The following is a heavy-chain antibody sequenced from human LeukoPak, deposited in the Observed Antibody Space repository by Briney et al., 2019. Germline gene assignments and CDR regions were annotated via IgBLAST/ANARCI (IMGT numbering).Heavy chain of an antibody. CDR2: IRDDGSNK. CDR3: AKGYYYYGSGGERFYYYYYMDV. J-gene: IGHJ6*03. CDR1: GITFSHYG. V-gene: IGHV3-30*02. D-gene: IGHD3-10*01. Sequence: PGGSLRLSCVAFGITFSHYGMHWVRQAPGKGLEWVAFIRDDGSNKYYADSVKGRFTISRDNSKNTLYLQMMSLRVEDTAIYYCAKGYYYYGSGGERFYYYYYMDVWGKGTTVTMSS.